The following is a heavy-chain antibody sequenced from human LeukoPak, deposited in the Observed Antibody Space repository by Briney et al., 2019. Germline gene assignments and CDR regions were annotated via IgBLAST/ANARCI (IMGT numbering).Heavy chain of an antibody. CDR1: GGSISSYY. CDR3: ARGWFGEFPHQSDDAFDI. Sequence: KPSETLSLTCTVPGGSISSYYWSWIRQPARKRLEWIGRIYTSGSTNYNPSLKSRVTISVDKSKNQFSLKLSSVTAADTAVYYCARGWFGEFPHQSDDAFDIWGQGTMVTVSS. D-gene: IGHD3-10*01. J-gene: IGHJ3*02. V-gene: IGHV4-4*07. CDR2: IYTSGST.